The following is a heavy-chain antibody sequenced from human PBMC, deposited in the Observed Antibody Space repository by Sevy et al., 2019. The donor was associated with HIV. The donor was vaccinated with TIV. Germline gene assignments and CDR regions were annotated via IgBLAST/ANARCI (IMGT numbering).Heavy chain of an antibody. D-gene: IGHD3-22*01. CDR2: IYSGDKT. V-gene: IGHV3-53*01. Sequence: GEALKISCAASGFSVSDTYMSWVRQAPGKGLEWVSVIYSGDKTYHADSVKGRFTISRDSSKKTICLQLNSLRTEDTAVYYYARLNVYYYDDDGYYTTGNAFDIWGQGTMVTVSS. J-gene: IGHJ3*02. CDR1: GFSVSDTY. CDR3: ARLNVYYYDDDGYYTTGNAFDI.